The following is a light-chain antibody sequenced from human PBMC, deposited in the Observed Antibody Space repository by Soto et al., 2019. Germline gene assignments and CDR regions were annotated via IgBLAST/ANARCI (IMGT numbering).Light chain of an antibody. CDR1: QSISSW. J-gene: IGKJ4*01. CDR3: QQYNSYSPLT. CDR2: DAS. V-gene: IGKV1-5*01. Sequence: DIQMTQSPSTLSASVGDRVTITCRASQSISSWLAWYQQKPGKAPKLLIYDASSLESGAPSRFSGSGSGTEFTLPISSLQPDDFATYYCQQYNSYSPLTFGGGTKVEIK.